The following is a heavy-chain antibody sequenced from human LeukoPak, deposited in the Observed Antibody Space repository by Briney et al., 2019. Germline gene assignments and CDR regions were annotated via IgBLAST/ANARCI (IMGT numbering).Heavy chain of an antibody. CDR3: ARDLHTSGSIALDS. V-gene: IGHV3-48*03. D-gene: IGHD3-22*01. J-gene: IGHJ4*02. CDR1: GFSFSYYE. CDR2: ISGSGETS. Sequence: SGGSLRLSCAAPGFSFSYYEMNWVRQAPGKGLEWISYISGSGETSSYADSVRGRFTISRDNANYSLNLQMNSLRAEDTAVYYCARDLHTSGSIALDSWGQGILVIVSA.